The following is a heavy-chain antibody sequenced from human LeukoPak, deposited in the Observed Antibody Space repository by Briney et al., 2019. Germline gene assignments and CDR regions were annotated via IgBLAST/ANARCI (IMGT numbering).Heavy chain of an antibody. V-gene: IGHV3-7*01. J-gene: IGHJ4*02. D-gene: IGHD1-26*01. CDR1: GFTFSSYW. CDR2: INEDGSEK. Sequence: GGSLRLSCAASGFTFSSYWMDWVRQAPGKGLEWVANINEDGSEKYYVDSVKGRFTISRDNAKNSLYLQMNSLRAEDTAVYYCARVRSGTYYAFDYWGQGALVTVSS. CDR3: ARVRSGTYYAFDY.